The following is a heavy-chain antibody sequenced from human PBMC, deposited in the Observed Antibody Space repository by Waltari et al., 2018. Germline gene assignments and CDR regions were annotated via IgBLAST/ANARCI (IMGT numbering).Heavy chain of an antibody. CDR2: TRNKANSYTT. J-gene: IGHJ5*02. CDR1: GFTFSDHY. Sequence: EVQLVESGGGLVQPGGSLRLSCAASGFTFSDHYMDWVRQAPGKGLEWVGRTRNKANSYTTEYAASVKGRFTISRDDSKNSLYLQMNSLKTEYTAVYYCARALDPVAGNGFDPWGQGTLVTVSS. CDR3: ARALDPVAGNGFDP. D-gene: IGHD6-19*01. V-gene: IGHV3-72*01.